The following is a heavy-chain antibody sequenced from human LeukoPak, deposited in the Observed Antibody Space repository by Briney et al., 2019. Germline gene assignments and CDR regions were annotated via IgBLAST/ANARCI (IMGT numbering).Heavy chain of an antibody. CDR1: GFTFSSYG. CDR2: ISYDGSNK. V-gene: IGHV3-30*18. D-gene: IGHD5-24*01. Sequence: GGSLRLSCAASGFTFSSYGMHWVRQAPGKGLEWVAVISYDGSNKYYADSVKGRFTISRDTAKDSLYLQMNSLRAEDTAVYYCAKGWFRGDGYNYFDYWGQGTLVTVSS. J-gene: IGHJ4*02. CDR3: AKGWFRGDGYNYFDY.